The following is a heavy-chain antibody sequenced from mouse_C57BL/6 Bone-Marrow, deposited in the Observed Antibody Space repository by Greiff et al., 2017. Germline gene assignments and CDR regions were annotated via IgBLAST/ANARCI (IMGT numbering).Heavy chain of an antibody. Sequence: EVMLVESGGGLVQPGGSLKLSCAASGFTFSDYYMYWVRQTPEKRLEWVAYISNGGGSTYYPDTVKGRFTISRDHAKNTLYLQMSRLKSEDTAMYYCARGGYDYDGVDYWGQGTTLTVSS. CDR1: GFTFSDYY. D-gene: IGHD2-4*01. CDR2: ISNGGGST. CDR3: ARGGYDYDGVDY. J-gene: IGHJ2*01. V-gene: IGHV5-12*01.